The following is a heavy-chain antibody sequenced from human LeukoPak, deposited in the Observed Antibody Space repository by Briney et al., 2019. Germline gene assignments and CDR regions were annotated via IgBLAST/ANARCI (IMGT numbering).Heavy chain of an antibody. CDR3: ARNPKLRIGYYYYMDV. J-gene: IGHJ6*03. CDR1: GGTFSSYA. D-gene: IGHD2-21*01. V-gene: IGHV1-69*05. CDR2: IIPIFGTA. Sequence: ASVKVSCKASGGTFSSYAISWVRQAPGQGLEWMGGIIPIFGTANYAQKFQGRVTITTDESTSTAYMELSSLRSEDTAVYYCARNPKLRIGYYYYMDVWGKGTTVTVSS.